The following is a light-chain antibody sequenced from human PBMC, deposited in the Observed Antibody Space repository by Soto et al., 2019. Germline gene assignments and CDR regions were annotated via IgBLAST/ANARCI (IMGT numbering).Light chain of an antibody. CDR3: QQRRDWPPT. Sequence: EIVLTQSPATLSLSPGERATLACRATQSVDNYLAWYQHKPGQAPRLLIYEAIIRATGIPARFSATGSGTDFTLTINSLEPKDFAIYYCQQRRDWPPTFGPGTKVDIK. J-gene: IGKJ3*01. CDR2: EAI. CDR1: QSVDNY. V-gene: IGKV3-11*01.